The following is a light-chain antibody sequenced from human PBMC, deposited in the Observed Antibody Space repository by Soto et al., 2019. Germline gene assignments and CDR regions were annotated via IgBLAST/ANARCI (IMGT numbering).Light chain of an antibody. V-gene: IGKV3-15*01. CDR1: QSVSSN. CDR3: HQYNNWPPLT. J-gene: IGKJ4*01. CDR2: GAS. Sequence: EIVMTQSPATLSVSPGERATLSCRASQSVSSNLGWYQQKPGQAPRLLIYGASTRATGIPARFSGSGSGTEFTLTISSFQSEDFAIYYCHQYNNWPPLTFGGGTKVEIK.